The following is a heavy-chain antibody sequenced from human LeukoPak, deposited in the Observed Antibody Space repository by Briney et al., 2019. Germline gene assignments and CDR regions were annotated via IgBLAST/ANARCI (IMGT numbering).Heavy chain of an antibody. V-gene: IGHV4-59*01. D-gene: IGHD3-22*01. CDR1: GGSISSYY. CDR3: ASTYYYDSSGYYYTGIDY. CDR2: IYYSGST. J-gene: IGHJ4*02. Sequence: SETLSLTCTVSGGSISSYYWSWIRQPPGKGLEWIGYIYYSGSTNYNPSLKSRVTISVDTSKNQFSLKLSSVTAADTAVYYCASTYYYDSSGYYYTGIDYWGQGTLVTVSS.